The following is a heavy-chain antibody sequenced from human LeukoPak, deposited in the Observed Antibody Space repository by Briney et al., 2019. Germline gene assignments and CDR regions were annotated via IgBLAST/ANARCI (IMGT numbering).Heavy chain of an antibody. J-gene: IGHJ4*02. CDR3: ARDRSGSSDDYFDY. D-gene: IGHD6-6*01. CDR2: IYYSGST. V-gene: IGHV4-61*08. CDR1: GGSISSGGYY. Sequence: SETLSLTCTVSGGSISSGGYYWSWIRQPPGKGLEWIGYIYYSGSTNYNPSLKSRVTISVDTSKNQFSLKLSSVTAADTAVYYCARDRSGSSDDYFDYWGQGTLVTVSS.